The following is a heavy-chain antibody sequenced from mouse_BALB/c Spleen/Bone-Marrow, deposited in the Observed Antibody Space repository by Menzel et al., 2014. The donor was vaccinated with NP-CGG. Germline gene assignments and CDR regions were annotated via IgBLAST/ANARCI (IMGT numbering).Heavy chain of an antibody. V-gene: IGHV14-3*02. J-gene: IGHJ2*01. CDR2: IDPANGNT. D-gene: IGHD1-1*01. Sequence: VQLQQSGAELVKPGASVKLSCTASGFNIKYTYMHWVKQRPEQGLEWIGRIDPANGNTKYDPKFQGKATITADTSSNTAYLQLSSLTSEDTAVYYCARYYYGYYFDYWGQGTTLTVSS. CDR1: GFNIKYTY. CDR3: ARYYYGYYFDY.